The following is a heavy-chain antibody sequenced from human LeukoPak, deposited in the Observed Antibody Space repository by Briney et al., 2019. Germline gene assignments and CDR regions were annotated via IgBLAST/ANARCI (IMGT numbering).Heavy chain of an antibody. Sequence: GGSLRLSCAASGFTFTASFMNWVLQAPGKGLEWVSTIYNNDNTNYGDSVEGRFVVSRDSSTNTLFLQMYSLRAEDTAVYFCARASRWLAFDQWGQGTLVTVSS. CDR2: IYNNDNT. CDR3: ARASRWLAFDQ. D-gene: IGHD4-23*01. CDR1: GFTFTASF. V-gene: IGHV3-66*01. J-gene: IGHJ4*01.